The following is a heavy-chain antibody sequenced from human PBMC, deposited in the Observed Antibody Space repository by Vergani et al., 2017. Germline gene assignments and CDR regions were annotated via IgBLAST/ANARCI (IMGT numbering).Heavy chain of an antibody. CDR1: GFTFNHYA. Sequence: EVQLLESGGDLVQPGGSLRLFCAASGFTFNHYAMNWVRQAPGKGLELVSGISGSGGSTYYAGSVKGRFTISRDSSKNTLYLQMNSLSAGDTAVYYCAKANPRNSGYDYLYYYHAMDVWGHGTTVTVSS. V-gene: IGHV3-23*01. CDR2: ISGSGGST. J-gene: IGHJ6*02. D-gene: IGHD5-12*01. CDR3: AKANPRNSGYDYLYYYHAMDV.